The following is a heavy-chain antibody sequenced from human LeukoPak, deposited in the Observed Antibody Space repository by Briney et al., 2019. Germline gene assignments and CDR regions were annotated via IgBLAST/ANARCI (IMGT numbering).Heavy chain of an antibody. J-gene: IGHJ4*02. Sequence: GASVKVSCKASGCTFTGYYMHWVRQAPGQGLEWMGWINPNSGGTNYAQKFQGRVTMTRDTSISTAYMELSRLRSDDTAVYYCARGALKYSSDFDYWGQGTLVTVSS. CDR1: GCTFTGYY. CDR2: INPNSGGT. D-gene: IGHD6-25*01. V-gene: IGHV1-2*02. CDR3: ARGALKYSSDFDY.